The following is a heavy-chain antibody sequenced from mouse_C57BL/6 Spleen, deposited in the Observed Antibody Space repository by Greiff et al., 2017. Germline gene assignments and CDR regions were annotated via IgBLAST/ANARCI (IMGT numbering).Heavy chain of an antibody. CDR1: GYTFTSYW. CDR3: AGYGGGNYLFDD. CDR2: IDPSDSYT. Sequence: QVQLKQPGAELVMPGASVKLSCKASGYTFTSYWMHWVKQRPGQGLEWIGEIDPSDSYTNYNQKFKGKSTLTVDKSSSTAYMQLSSLTSEDSAVYYCAGYGGGNYLFDDWGKGTTLTVSS. D-gene: IGHD2-1*01. V-gene: IGHV1-69*01. J-gene: IGHJ2*01.